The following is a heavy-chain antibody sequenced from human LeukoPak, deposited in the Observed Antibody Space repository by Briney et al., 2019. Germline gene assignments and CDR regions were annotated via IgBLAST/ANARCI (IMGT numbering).Heavy chain of an antibody. D-gene: IGHD6-19*01. CDR2: INHSGST. V-gene: IGHV4-34*01. Sequence: SEPLPPTCAAYGGSFSGYSWSWIRQPPGKGLEWIGEINHSGSTNYNPSLKSRVTISVDTSKNQFSLKLSSVTAADTAVYYCARRRAIAVAGYFQHWGQGTLVAVSS. CDR3: ARRRAIAVAGYFQH. CDR1: GGSFSGYS. J-gene: IGHJ1*01.